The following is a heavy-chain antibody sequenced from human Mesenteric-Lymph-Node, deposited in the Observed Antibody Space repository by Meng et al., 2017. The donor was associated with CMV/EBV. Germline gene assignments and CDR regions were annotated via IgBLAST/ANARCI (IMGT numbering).Heavy chain of an antibody. CDR2: IYYSGGA. CDR3: VREWTYENYFDY. D-gene: IGHD2-21*01. CDR1: GASFSSNTYH. J-gene: IGHJ4*02. V-gene: IGHV4-39*07. Sequence: GSLRLSCTVSGASFSSNTYHWGWIRQPPERGLEWIGSIYYSGGAYYNPSLKSRVTISVDTSKNQFSLKLSSVTAADTAVYYCVREWTYENYFDYWGQGMVVTVSS.